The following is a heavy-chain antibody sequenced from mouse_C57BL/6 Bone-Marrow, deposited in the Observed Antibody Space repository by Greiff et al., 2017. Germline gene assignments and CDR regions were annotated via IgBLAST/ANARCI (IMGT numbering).Heavy chain of an antibody. CDR1: GFTFSNYW. V-gene: IGHV6-3*01. CDR2: IRLKSDNYAT. CDR3: PSLWGAY. D-gene: IGHD1-1*02. Sequence: VQLKESGGGLVQPGGSMKLSCGASGFTFSNYWLNWVRQSPETGLEWVAKIRLKSDNYATHYAESVKGRFTISRDDSKSSVYLQMNNLRAEDTGIYYCPSLWGAYWGQGTLVTVSA. J-gene: IGHJ3*01.